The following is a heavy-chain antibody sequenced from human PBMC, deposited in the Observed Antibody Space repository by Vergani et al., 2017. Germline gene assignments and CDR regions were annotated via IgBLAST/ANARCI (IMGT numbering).Heavy chain of an antibody. CDR1: GGTFSSYA. CDR2: IIPILGIA. J-gene: IGHJ3*01. D-gene: IGHD3-22*01. V-gene: IGHV1-69*04. Sequence: QVQLVQSGAEVKKPGSSVKVSCKASGGTFSSYAISWVRQAPGQGLEWMGRIIPILGIANYAQKFQGRVTITADKSTSTAYMELSRLRSGDTAVYYCARELEYDYDSGGHYVWGQGTMVTVSS. CDR3: ARELEYDYDSGGHYV.